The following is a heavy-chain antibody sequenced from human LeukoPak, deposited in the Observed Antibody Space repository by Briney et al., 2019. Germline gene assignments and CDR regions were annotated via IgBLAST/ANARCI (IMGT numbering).Heavy chain of an antibody. J-gene: IGHJ4*02. D-gene: IGHD3-10*01. V-gene: IGHV3-73*01. Sequence: GGSLRLSCAASGFTFSGSAKHWVRQASGKGLEWVGRIRSEANSYATTYAASVKGRFTISRDDSKNTAYLQMNSLKTEDTAVYYCTSRGFGELQKSYNYWGQGTLVTVSS. CDR2: IRSEANSYAT. CDR3: TSRGFGELQKSYNY. CDR1: GFTFSGSA.